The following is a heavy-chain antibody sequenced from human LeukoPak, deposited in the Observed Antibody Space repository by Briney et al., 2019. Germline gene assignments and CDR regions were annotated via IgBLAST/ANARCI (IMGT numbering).Heavy chain of an antibody. V-gene: IGHV4-59*01. CDR2: IYYSGST. D-gene: IGHD6-13*01. CDR1: GASITTYN. Sequence: PETLSLTCTVSGASITTYNWAWIRQPPGKGLEWIGYIYYSGSTKYNPSLKSRVTISVDTSKKQSSLKVSSVTAADTALYYCARVVAAAAWLDPWGQGILVTVSP. J-gene: IGHJ5*02. CDR3: ARVVAAAAWLDP.